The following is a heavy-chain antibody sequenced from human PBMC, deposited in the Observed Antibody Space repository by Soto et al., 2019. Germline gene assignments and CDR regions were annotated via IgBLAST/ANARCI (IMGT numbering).Heavy chain of an antibody. Sequence: HPGGSLRLSCAAPGLTLSSYWMAWVRQTSGKGLEFVANISPDGNEINYVDSVKGRFTISRDNAKNFLFLQMDSLRDDDTAVYYCGTDQWGGAFDIGGRGTVVTVSS. CDR3: GTDQWGGAFDI. J-gene: IGHJ3*02. V-gene: IGHV3-7*01. CDR1: GLTLSSYW. D-gene: IGHD3-10*01. CDR2: ISPDGNEI.